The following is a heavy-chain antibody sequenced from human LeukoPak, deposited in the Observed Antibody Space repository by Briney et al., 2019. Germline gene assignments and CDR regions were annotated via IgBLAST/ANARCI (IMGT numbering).Heavy chain of an antibody. V-gene: IGHV1-69*13. CDR1: GGTFSSYA. J-gene: IGHJ6*02. Sequence: ASVKVSCKASGGTFSSYAISWVRQAPGQGLEWMGGIIPIFGTANYAQKFQGRVTITADESTSTAYVELSSLRSEDTAVYYCARDMGDSSGYYASDNYYGMDVWGQGTTVTVSS. D-gene: IGHD3-22*01. CDR3: ARDMGDSSGYYASDNYYGMDV. CDR2: IIPIFGTA.